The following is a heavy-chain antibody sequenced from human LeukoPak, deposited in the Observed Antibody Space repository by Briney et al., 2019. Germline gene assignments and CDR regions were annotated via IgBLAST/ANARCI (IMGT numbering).Heavy chain of an antibody. CDR1: GGTFSSYA. Sequence: SVKVSCKASGGTFSSYAISWVRQAPGQGLEWMGGIIPIFGTANYAQKFQGRVTITADESTSTAYMELSSLRSEDTAVYYCARESAYCGGDCYLMAYYWGQGALVTVSS. CDR2: IIPIFGTA. CDR3: ARESAYCGGDCYLMAYY. V-gene: IGHV1-69*01. D-gene: IGHD2-21*02. J-gene: IGHJ4*02.